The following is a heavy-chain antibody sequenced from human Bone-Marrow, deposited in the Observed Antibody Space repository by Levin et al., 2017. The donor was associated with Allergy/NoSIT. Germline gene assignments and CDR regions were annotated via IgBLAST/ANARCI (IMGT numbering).Heavy chain of an antibody. J-gene: IGHJ6*02. D-gene: IGHD2-15*01. CDR2: IDNSEKT. CDR3: AKMFRGAYSHYYHGLDV. CDR1: GGSIPNKH. Sequence: SQTLSLTCTVSGGSIPNKHWSWIRPAPGKGLEFIGYIDNSEKTNYNPSLESRVTISLDRATNQFSLQLISVTAADTAVYYCAKMFRGAYSHYYHGLDVWGQGITVTVSS. V-gene: IGHV4-59*01.